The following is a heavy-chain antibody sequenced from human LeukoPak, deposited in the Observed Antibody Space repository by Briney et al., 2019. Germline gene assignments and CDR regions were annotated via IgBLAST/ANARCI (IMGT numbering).Heavy chain of an antibody. Sequence: SETLSLTCAVSGGSSSGYFWSWVRQPPGKGLEWIGEINHSGTTNYNPSLKTRVTISIDTSKNQFSLKLSSVTAADTAVYYCARGLWFREFDYWGQGTLVTVSS. J-gene: IGHJ4*02. CDR2: INHSGTT. V-gene: IGHV4-34*01. D-gene: IGHD3-10*01. CDR3: ARGLWFREFDY. CDR1: GGSSSGYF.